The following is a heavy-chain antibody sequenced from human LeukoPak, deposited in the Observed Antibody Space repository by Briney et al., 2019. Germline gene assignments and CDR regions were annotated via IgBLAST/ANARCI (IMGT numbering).Heavy chain of an antibody. V-gene: IGHV4-30-4*07. CDR1: GGSISSGGYS. D-gene: IGHD4-17*01. CDR3: ARAAGTVTRRFDY. CDR2: IYYSGST. Sequence: MSSQTLSLTCAVSGGSISSGGYSWRWIRQPPGKGLEWIGYIYYSGSTYYNPSLKSRVTISVDTSKNQFSLKLSSVTAADTAVYYCARAAGTVTRRFDYWGQGTLVTVSS. J-gene: IGHJ4*02.